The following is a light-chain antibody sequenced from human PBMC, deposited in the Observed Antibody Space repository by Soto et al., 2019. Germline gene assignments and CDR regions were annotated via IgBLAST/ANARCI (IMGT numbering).Light chain of an antibody. CDR3: QQYNNWPPIT. CDR2: GAS. J-gene: IGKJ5*01. Sequence: EIVLTQSPGTLSLSPGERATLSCGASHSVASKYVAWYQQKPGQAPRLLIYGASTRATAIPARFSGSGSGTEFTLTISSLQSEDFAVYYCQQYNNWPPITFGQGTRLEI. CDR1: HSVASK. V-gene: IGKV3-15*01.